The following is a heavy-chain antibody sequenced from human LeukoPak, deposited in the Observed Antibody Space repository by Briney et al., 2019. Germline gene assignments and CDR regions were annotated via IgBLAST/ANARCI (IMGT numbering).Heavy chain of an antibody. CDR2: ISNTGSTI. CDR1: GFTFSDYY. CDR3: ARGGVGIVATIKGTDY. V-gene: IGHV3-11*04. D-gene: IGHD5-12*01. J-gene: IGHJ4*02. Sequence: PGGSLRLSCAASGFTFSDYYMNWIRQAPGKGLEWVSFISNTGSTIYYADSVKGRFTISRDNAKNSLYLQMNSLRAEDTAVYYCARGGVGIVATIKGTDYWGQGTLVTVSS.